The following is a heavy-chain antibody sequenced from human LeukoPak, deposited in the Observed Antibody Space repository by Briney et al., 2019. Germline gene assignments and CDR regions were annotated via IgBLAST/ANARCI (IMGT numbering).Heavy chain of an antibody. CDR1: GFIFTDYG. CDR3: ARDPGSGYEEHFDY. Sequence: GGSLRLSCAASGFIFTDYGMHWVRQAPGKGLDWVAFIRYDEKNYYADSVKGRFTISRDNSKNTLYLQMSSLRAEDTAVYYCARDPGSGYEEHFDYWGQGTLVTVSS. CDR2: IRYDEKN. V-gene: IGHV3-30*02. D-gene: IGHD5-12*01. J-gene: IGHJ4*02.